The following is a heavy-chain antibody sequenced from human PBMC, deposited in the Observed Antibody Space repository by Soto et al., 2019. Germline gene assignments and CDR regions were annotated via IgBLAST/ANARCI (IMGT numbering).Heavy chain of an antibody. Sequence: GGSLRLSCSASGFTVSSNYMSWVRQAPGKGLEWVSVIYSGGSTSYADSVKGRFTISRDNSKNTLYLQMNSLRAEDMAVYYCADPLDVDVWGQGTTVTVSS. CDR3: ADPLDVDV. CDR1: GFTVSSNY. CDR2: IYSGGST. V-gene: IGHV3-66*01. J-gene: IGHJ6*02.